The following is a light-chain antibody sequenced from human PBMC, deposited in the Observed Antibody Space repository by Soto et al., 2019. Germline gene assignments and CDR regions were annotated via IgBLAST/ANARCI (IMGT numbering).Light chain of an antibody. CDR1: QSVSSN. CDR3: QQRSNWPRIT. CDR2: GAS. J-gene: IGKJ5*01. V-gene: IGKV3-15*01. Sequence: EIVMTKSPATLSVYPGERATLSCRASQSVSSNLAWYQQKPGQAPRLLIYGASTRATGIPARFSGSGSGTDFTLTISSLEPEDFAVYYCQQRSNWPRITFGQGTRLEI.